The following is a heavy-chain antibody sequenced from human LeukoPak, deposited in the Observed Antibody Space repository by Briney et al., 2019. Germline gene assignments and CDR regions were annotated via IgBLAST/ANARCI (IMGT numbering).Heavy chain of an antibody. Sequence: GGSLRFSCAASGFTFSGSAMHWVRQASGKGLEWVGRIRSKANSYATAYAASVKGRFTISRDDSKNTAYLQMNSLKTEDTAVYYCARTGTTFDYWGQGTLVTVSS. D-gene: IGHD1-1*01. CDR1: GFTFSGSA. CDR3: ARTGTTFDY. J-gene: IGHJ4*02. V-gene: IGHV3-73*01. CDR2: IRSKANSYAT.